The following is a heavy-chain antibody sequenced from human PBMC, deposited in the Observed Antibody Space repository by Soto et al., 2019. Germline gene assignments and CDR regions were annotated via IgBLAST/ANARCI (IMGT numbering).Heavy chain of an antibody. D-gene: IGHD2-15*01. J-gene: IGHJ6*03. Sequence: GGSLRLSCAASGFTFSSYGMHWVRQAPGKGLEWVAVIWYDGSNKYCADSVKGRFTISRDNSKNTLYLQMNSLRAEDTAVYYCARDLGCSGGSCYSLLAPGYYMDVWGKGTTVTVSS. V-gene: IGHV3-33*01. CDR2: IWYDGSNK. CDR1: GFTFSSYG. CDR3: ARDLGCSGGSCYSLLAPGYYMDV.